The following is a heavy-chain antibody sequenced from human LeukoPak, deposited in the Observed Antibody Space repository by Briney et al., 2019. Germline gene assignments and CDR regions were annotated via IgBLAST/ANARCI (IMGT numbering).Heavy chain of an antibody. J-gene: IGHJ4*02. D-gene: IGHD6-13*01. CDR2: IYYSGST. CDR3: ARATTQQLVLDY. CDR1: GGSISSGGYY. V-gene: IGHV4-31*03. Sequence: SETLSLTCTVSGGSISSGGYYWSWIRQHPGKGLEWIGYIYYSGSTYYNPSLKSRVTISVDTSKDQFSLKLSSVTAADTAVYYCARATTQQLVLDYWGQGTLVTVSS.